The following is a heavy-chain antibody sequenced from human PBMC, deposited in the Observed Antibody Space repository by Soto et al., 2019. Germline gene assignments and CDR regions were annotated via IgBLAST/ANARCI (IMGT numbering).Heavy chain of an antibody. D-gene: IGHD3-10*02. CDR1: GFTFTDFH. Sequence: QAHLVESGGGLVKPGGSLRLSCAASGFTFTDFHMAWIRRAPGKGLEWVSNIIQSGGYEFYADSVKGRFTVSRDNAKNELYLQMNSLRVEFAAVYYCAIGDLAMYGATGHFDDWGQGSLVTVSS. CDR2: IIQSGGYE. CDR3: AIGDLAMYGATGHFDD. V-gene: IGHV3-11*01. J-gene: IGHJ4*02.